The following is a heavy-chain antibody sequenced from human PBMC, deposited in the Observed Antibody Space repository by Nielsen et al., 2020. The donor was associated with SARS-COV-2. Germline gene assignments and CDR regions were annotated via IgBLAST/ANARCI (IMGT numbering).Heavy chain of an antibody. CDR2: IVPIFGAT. J-gene: IGHJ3*02. CDR1: GGTFRNCA. D-gene: IGHD4-17*01. V-gene: IGHV1-69*13. Sequence: SVKVSCKASGGTFRNCALSWVRQAPGQGLEWMGGIVPIFGATNYAQRFQGRVTITADESTATAYMELNSLTSEDTAVYYCARDYYGDYLDAFDIWGQGTTVAVSS. CDR3: ARDYYGDYLDAFDI.